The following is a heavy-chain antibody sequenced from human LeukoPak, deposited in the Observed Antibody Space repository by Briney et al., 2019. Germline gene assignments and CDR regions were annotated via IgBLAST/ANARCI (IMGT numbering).Heavy chain of an antibody. CDR1: EFTFSSYW. D-gene: IGHD4-17*01. CDR3: ARLGARQMLEY. CDR2: IKQDGGQI. V-gene: IGHV3-7*01. J-gene: IGHJ4*02. Sequence: PGGSLRLSCAASEFTFSSYWMSWVRQAPGKGLEWVANIKQDGGQIYYLESVKGRFTVSRDNAKNSLYLQMNSLRAEDTAVYYCARLGARQMLEYWGQGTLVIVSS.